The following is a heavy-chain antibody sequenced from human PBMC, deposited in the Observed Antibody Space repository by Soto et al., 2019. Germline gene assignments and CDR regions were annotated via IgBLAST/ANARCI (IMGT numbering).Heavy chain of an antibody. CDR1: GGSISSYY. Sequence: PSETLSLTCTVSGGSISSYYWSWIRQPPGKELEWIGYIYYSGSTNYNPSLKSRVTISVDTSKNQFSLKLSLGTAAATAVYSCARELWIGQLTPNYYVMNVWGQASTVIVS. J-gene: IGHJ6*02. V-gene: IGHV4-59*01. D-gene: IGHD3-10*01. CDR3: ARELWIGQLTPNYYVMNV. CDR2: IYYSGST.